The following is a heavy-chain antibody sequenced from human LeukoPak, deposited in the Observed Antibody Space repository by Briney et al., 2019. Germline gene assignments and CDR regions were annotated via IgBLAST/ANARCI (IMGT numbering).Heavy chain of an antibody. V-gene: IGHV4-34*01. CDR2: INHSGST. D-gene: IGHD6-13*01. J-gene: IGHJ3*02. CDR3: ARGEAAAADDAFDI. Sequence: SETLSLTCAVYGGSFSGYYWSWIRQPPGKGLEWIGEINHSGSTNYNPSLKSRVTISVDTSKNQFSLKLSSVTAADTAVYYCARGEAAAADDAFDIWGQGQWSPSLQ. CDR1: GGSFSGYY.